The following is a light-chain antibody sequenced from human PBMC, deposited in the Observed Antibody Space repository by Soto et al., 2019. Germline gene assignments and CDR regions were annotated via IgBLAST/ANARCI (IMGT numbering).Light chain of an antibody. CDR1: KLGNKY. V-gene: IGLV3-1*01. CDR3: QAWDSGAVV. Sequence: SYELTQPPSVSVSPGQTASITCSGDKLGNKYACWYQQKPGQSPVLVIYQDTNRPSGIPARFSGSNSGNTATLTISGTQAMDEADYYCQAWDSGAVVFGGGTKLTVL. CDR2: QDT. J-gene: IGLJ2*01.